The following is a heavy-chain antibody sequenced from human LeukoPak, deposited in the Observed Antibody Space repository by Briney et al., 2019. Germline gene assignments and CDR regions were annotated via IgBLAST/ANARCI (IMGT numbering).Heavy chain of an antibody. CDR3: ARGYGSGSYYHRYYYYYMDV. D-gene: IGHD3-10*01. CDR2: MHPNSGNT. Sequence: GASVTVSCKASGYTFTSYDINWVRQATGQGLELMGWMHPNSGNTGYAQKFQGRVTMTRNTSISTAYMELSSLRSEDTAVYYCARGYGSGSYYHRYYYYYMDVWGKGTTVTVSS. V-gene: IGHV1-8*01. J-gene: IGHJ6*03. CDR1: GYTFTSYD.